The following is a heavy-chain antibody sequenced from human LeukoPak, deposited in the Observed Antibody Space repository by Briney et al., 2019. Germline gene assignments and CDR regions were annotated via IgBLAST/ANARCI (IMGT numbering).Heavy chain of an antibody. V-gene: IGHV4-34*01. CDR2: INHSGST. D-gene: IGHD4-23*01. Sequence: SETLSLTCAVYGGSFSGYYWSWIRQPPGKGLEWIGEINHSGSTNYNPSLKSRVTISVDTSKNQFSLKLSSVTAADTAVYYCASSYGGKLDYWGQGTLVTVSS. J-gene: IGHJ4*02. CDR1: GGSFSGYY. CDR3: ASSYGGKLDY.